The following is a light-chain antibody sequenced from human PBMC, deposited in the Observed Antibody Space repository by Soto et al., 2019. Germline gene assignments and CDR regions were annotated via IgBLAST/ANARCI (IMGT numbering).Light chain of an antibody. J-gene: IGKJ1*01. V-gene: IGKV4-1*01. CDR2: WAS. CDR1: QSVLYSSNNNNY. CDR3: QPYYTTLAT. Sequence: DIVMTQSPDSLAVSLGERATINCKSSQSVLYSSNNNNYLAWYQQKPGQPPKLLIYWASTRESGVPDRYSGSGSGTDFTLTIITRQGEDVALYYCQPYYTTLATFGQGTKVEIK.